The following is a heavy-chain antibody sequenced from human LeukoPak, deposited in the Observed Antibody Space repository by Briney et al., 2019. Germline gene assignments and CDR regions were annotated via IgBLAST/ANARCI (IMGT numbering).Heavy chain of an antibody. Sequence: ETLSLTCAVYGGSFSGYYWSWIRQPPGKGLEWIGEINHSGSTNYNPSLKSRVTISVDTSENQFSLKLSSVTAADTAVYYCARGVGGWYVHVDYWGQGTLVTVSS. CDR1: GGSFSGYY. D-gene: IGHD6-19*01. CDR2: INHSGST. V-gene: IGHV4-34*01. CDR3: ARGVGGWYVHVDY. J-gene: IGHJ4*02.